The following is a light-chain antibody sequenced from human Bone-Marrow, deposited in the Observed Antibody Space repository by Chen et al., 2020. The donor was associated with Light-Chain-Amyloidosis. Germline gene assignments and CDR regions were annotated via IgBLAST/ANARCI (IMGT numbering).Light chain of an antibody. Sequence: DIQMTQSPSSVSASVGDRVTITCRASQDISGWLAWYQQKPGKAHKLLIYAASSLQSGVPSRFSGSGSGTDFTLTISSLQPEDFATYSCQQANRFPWTFGQGTKVEIK. CDR2: AAS. CDR3: QQANRFPWT. J-gene: IGKJ1*01. CDR1: QDISGW. V-gene: IGKV1-12*01.